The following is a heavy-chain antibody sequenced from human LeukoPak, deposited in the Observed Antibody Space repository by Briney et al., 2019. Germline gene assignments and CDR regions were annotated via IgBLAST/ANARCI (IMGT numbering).Heavy chain of an antibody. D-gene: IGHD1-1*01. V-gene: IGHV3-69-1*01. J-gene: IGHJ5*02. CDR1: GFTVSDNF. CDR2: ISRASESI. Sequence: GGSLRLSCAASGFTVSDNFMSWVRQAPGKGLEWVSIISRASESIFYADSVKGRFTISRDNAKNSLYLQMNGLRAEDTAVYYCARGATDVTRWFDPWGQGTRVTVSS. CDR3: ARGATDVTRWFDP.